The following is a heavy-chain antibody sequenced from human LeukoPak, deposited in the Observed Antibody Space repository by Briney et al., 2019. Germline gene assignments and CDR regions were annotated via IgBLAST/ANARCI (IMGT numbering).Heavy chain of an antibody. J-gene: IGHJ4*02. CDR3: ARDLDSSSWYIEY. Sequence: SVKVSCKASGYTFTTYFIHWVRQAPGQGLEWMGMINPSVGSTTCAQKFQGRVTMTRDTSTSTVYMELSSLRSEDTAVYYCARDLDSSSWYIEYWGQGTLVTVSS. V-gene: IGHV1-46*01. CDR2: INPSVGST. D-gene: IGHD6-13*01. CDR1: GYTFTTYF.